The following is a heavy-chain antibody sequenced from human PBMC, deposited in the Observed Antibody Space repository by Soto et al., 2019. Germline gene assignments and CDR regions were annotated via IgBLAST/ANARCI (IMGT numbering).Heavy chain of an antibody. CDR3: AGVEFWSGYYKDWFDP. D-gene: IGHD3-3*01. Sequence: QVQLVQSGAEVKKPGASVKVSCKASGYTFTSYGISWVRQAPGQGLEWMGWISAYNGNTNYAQKLQGRVTMTTDTSTSTGYMELRSLRSDDTAVYYCAGVEFWSGYYKDWFDPWGQGTLVTVSS. J-gene: IGHJ5*02. V-gene: IGHV1-18*01. CDR2: ISAYNGNT. CDR1: GYTFTSYG.